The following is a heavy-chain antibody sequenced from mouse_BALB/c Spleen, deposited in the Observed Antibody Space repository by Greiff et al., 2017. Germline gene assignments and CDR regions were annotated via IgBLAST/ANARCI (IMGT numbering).Heavy chain of an antibody. J-gene: IGHJ1*01. Sequence: VKVEESGPDLVAPSQSLSITCTVSGFSLTSYGVHWVRQPPGKGLEWLVVIWSDGSTTYNSALKSRLSISKDNSKSQVFLKMNSLQTDDTAMYYCARQYGNYVWYFDVWGAGTTVTVSS. CDR3: ARQYGNYVWYFDV. D-gene: IGHD2-1*01. V-gene: IGHV2-6-2*01. CDR1: GFSLTSYG. CDR2: IWSDGST.